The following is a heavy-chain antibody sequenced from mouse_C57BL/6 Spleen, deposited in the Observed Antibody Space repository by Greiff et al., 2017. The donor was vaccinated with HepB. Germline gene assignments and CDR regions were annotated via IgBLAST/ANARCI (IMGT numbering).Heavy chain of an antibody. V-gene: IGHV14-2*01. CDR2: IDPEDGET. J-gene: IGHJ1*03. D-gene: IGHD1-1*01. CDR3: ARAITTVVSHWYFDV. CDR1: GFNIKDYY. Sequence: VQLKESGAELVKPGASVKLSCTASGFNIKDYYMHWVKQRTEQGLEWIGRIDPEDGETKYAPKFQGKATITADTSSNTAYLQLSSLTSEDTAVYYCARAITTVVSHWYFDVWGTGTTVTVSS.